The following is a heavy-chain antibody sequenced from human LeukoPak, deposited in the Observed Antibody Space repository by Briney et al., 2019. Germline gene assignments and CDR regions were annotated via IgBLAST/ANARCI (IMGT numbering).Heavy chain of an antibody. CDR3: ARGINSVLLTGYSEGFDF. J-gene: IGHJ4*02. Sequence: ASLKFSCKASGYSFTSYGITWGRRAPGQGLEWMGWITTYNGKTNYAQNFETRVTMTTDTSTNTAYMDLRSLRSDDTAVYYCARGINSVLLTGYSEGFDFWGQGTPVTVSS. D-gene: IGHD3-9*01. CDR1: GYSFTSYG. V-gene: IGHV1-18*01. CDR2: ITTYNGKT.